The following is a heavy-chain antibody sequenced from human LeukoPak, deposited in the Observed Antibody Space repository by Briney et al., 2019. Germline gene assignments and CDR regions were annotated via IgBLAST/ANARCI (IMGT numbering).Heavy chain of an antibody. Sequence: SQTLSLTCAISGDSVSSNSAAWNWISQSPSRGLEWLGRTYYRSKWYNDYAVSVKSRITINPDTSKNQFSLQLNSVTPEDTAVYYCARQGPPDSSGFRDYWGQGTLVTVSS. D-gene: IGHD3-22*01. CDR3: ARQGPPDSSGFRDY. V-gene: IGHV6-1*01. J-gene: IGHJ4*02. CDR1: GDSVSSNSAA. CDR2: TYYRSKWYN.